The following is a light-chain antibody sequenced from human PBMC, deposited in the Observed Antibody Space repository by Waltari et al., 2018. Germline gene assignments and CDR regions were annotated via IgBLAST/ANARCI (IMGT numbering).Light chain of an antibody. CDR2: DVN. CDR3: ISYTSTTTYVV. J-gene: IGLJ2*01. V-gene: IGLV2-14*03. Sequence: WYQQHPGKAPQLIIYDVNKRPSGVSHRFSASKSGNTASLTIFGLQAEDEADYYCISYTSTTTYVVVGGGTKLTVL.